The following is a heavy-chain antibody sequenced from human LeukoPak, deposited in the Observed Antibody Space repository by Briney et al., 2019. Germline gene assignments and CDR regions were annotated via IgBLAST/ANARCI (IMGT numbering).Heavy chain of an antibody. V-gene: IGHV4-59*08. J-gene: IGHJ4*02. CDR2: IRYSGST. CDR3: ARHSPTLTGYPFDF. Sequence: PSETLSLTCTVSGGSISSYYWSWIRQPPGKGLEWIGYIRYSGSTKYKPSLDSRVTISVGTSKNQFSLKLNSVTAADTAVYYCARHSPTLTGYPFDFWGQGTLVTVSS. CDR1: GGSISSYY. D-gene: IGHD3-9*01.